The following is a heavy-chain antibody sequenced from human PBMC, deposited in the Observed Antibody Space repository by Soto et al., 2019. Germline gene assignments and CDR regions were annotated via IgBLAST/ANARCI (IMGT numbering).Heavy chain of an antibody. CDR2: IVVGSGNT. V-gene: IGHV1-58*01. CDR1: GFTFTSSA. CDR3: AAGTFTIFGVVIANSDAFDI. J-gene: IGHJ3*02. D-gene: IGHD3-3*01. Sequence: SVKVSCKASGFTFTSSAVQWVRQARGQRLEWIGWIVVGSGNTNYAQKFQERVTITRDMSTSTAYMELSSLRSEDTAVYYCAAGTFTIFGVVIANSDAFDIWGQ.